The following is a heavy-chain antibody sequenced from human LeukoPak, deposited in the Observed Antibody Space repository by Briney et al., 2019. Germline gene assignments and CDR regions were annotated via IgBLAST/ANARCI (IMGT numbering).Heavy chain of an antibody. CDR1: GYSISSGYY. CDR3: ATWGIAALGGAFDI. V-gene: IGHV4-38-2*02. D-gene: IGHD6-13*01. CDR2: IYHSGST. J-gene: IGHJ3*02. Sequence: SETLSLTCTVSGYSISSGYYWGWIRQPPGKGLEWIGYIYHSGSTYYNPSLKSRVTISVDRSKNQFSLKLSSVTAADTAVYYCATWGIAALGGAFDIWGQGTMVTVSS.